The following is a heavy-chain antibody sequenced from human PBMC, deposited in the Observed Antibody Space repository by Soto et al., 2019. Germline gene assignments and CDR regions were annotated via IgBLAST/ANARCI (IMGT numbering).Heavy chain of an antibody. D-gene: IGHD2-2*01. CDR3: ARAEGDEPDCDF. Sequence: PSETLSLTCAVYGGSFSGYYWSWIRQPPGKGVDWIGEINHSGSTNYNPSLKSRVTISVDMSKNQFSLKLSSVTAADTAAYYCARAEGDEPDCDFWGQGTLVTVSS. V-gene: IGHV4-34*01. CDR2: INHSGST. CDR1: GGSFSGYY. J-gene: IGHJ4*02.